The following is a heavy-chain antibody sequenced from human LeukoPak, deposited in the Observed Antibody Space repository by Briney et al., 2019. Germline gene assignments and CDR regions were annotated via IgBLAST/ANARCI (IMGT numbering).Heavy chain of an antibody. D-gene: IGHD3-10*01. CDR2: IKQDGSEK. Sequence: GGSLRLSCAASGFTFSSYWMSWVRQAPGKGLEWVANIKQDGSEKYYVASVKGRFTISKDNAKNSLYLQMNSLRAEDTAVYYCAREHTMVRGVYGYWGQGTLVTVSS. CDR3: AREHTMVRGVYGY. V-gene: IGHV3-7*01. CDR1: GFTFSSYW. J-gene: IGHJ4*02.